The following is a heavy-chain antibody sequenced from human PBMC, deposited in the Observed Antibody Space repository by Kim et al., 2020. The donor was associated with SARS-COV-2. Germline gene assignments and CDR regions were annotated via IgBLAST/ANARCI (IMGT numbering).Heavy chain of an antibody. Sequence: GGSLRLSCAASGFTFSSYAMHWVRQAPGKGLEWVAVISYDGSNKYYADSVKGRFTISRDNSKNTLYLQMNSLRAEDTAVYYCARELLQPNYYYYGMDVWG. CDR3: ARELLQPNYYYYGMDV. J-gene: IGHJ6*01. D-gene: IGHD1-26*01. CDR1: GFTFSSYA. V-gene: IGHV3-30-3*01. CDR2: ISYDGSNK.